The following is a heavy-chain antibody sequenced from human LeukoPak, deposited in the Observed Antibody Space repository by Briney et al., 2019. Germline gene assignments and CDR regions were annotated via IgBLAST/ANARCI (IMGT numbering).Heavy chain of an antibody. CDR1: GGSFSGYY. J-gene: IGHJ4*02. D-gene: IGHD3-10*01. V-gene: IGHV4-34*01. CDR3: ARRRWDYYGSGPPDY. CDR2: INHSGST. Sequence: SETLSLTCAVYGGSFSGYYWSWIRQPPGKGLEWIGEINHSGSTNYNPSLKSRVTISVDTSKNQFSLKLSSVTAADTAVYYCARRRWDYYGSGPPDYWGQGTLVTVSS.